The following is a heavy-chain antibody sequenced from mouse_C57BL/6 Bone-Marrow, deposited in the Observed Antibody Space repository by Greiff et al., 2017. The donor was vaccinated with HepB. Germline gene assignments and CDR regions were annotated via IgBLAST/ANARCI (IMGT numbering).Heavy chain of an antibody. Sequence: EVHLVESGGDLVKPGGSLKLSCAASGFTFSSYGMSWVRQTPDKRLEWVATISSGGSYTYYPDSVKGRFTISRDNAKNTLYLQMSSLKSEDTAMYYCARRSYYYYYYAMDYWGQGTSVTVSS. CDR3: ARRSYYYYYYAMDY. V-gene: IGHV5-6*01. D-gene: IGHD1-1*01. J-gene: IGHJ4*01. CDR2: ISSGGSYT. CDR1: GFTFSSYG.